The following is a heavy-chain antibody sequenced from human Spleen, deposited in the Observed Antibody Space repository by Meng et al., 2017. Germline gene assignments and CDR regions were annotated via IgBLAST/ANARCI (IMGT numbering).Heavy chain of an antibody. J-gene: IGHJ4*02. CDR3: ARDSSGWYRD. V-gene: IGHV4-39*07. D-gene: IGHD6-19*01. CDR2: IYYSGST. CDR1: GGSISSSSYY. Sequence: SETLSLTCTVSGGSISSSSYYWGWIRQPPGKGLEWIGSIYYSGSTYYNPSLKSRVTISVDTSKNQFSLKLSSVTAADTAVYYCARDSSGWYRDWGQGTLVTVSS.